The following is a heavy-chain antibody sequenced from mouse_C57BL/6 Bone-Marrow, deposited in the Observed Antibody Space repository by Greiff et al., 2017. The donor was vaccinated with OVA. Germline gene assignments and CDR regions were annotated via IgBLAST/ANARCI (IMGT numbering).Heavy chain of an antibody. J-gene: IGHJ2*01. CDR2: IRNKANGYTT. CDR3: ARYKGWFDY. CDR1: GFTFTDYY. D-gene: IGHD2-3*01. Sequence: EVKLEESGGGLVQPGGSLSLSCAASGFTFTDYYMSWVRQPPGKALEWLGFIRNKANGYTTEYSASVKGRFTISRDNSQSILYLQMNALRAEDSATYYCARYKGWFDYWGQGTTLTVSS. V-gene: IGHV7-3*01.